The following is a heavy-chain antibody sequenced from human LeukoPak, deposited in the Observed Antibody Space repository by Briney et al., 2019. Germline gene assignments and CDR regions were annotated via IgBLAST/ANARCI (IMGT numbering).Heavy chain of an antibody. CDR1: GGSIRGGDYY. Sequence: SQTLSLTCTVSGGSIRGGDYYWSWIRQPPGKGLEWIGYIYYSGSTYYKPSLKSRVSISLDTSKNQFSLKLSSVTAADTAVYYCARSRGGSYYGDASDIWGQGTMVTVSS. CDR3: ARSRGGSYYGDASDI. D-gene: IGHD1-26*01. V-gene: IGHV4-30-4*01. CDR2: IYYSGST. J-gene: IGHJ3*02.